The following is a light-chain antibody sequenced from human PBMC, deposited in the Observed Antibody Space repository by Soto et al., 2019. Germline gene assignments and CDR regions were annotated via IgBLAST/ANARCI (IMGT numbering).Light chain of an antibody. CDR2: DAS. V-gene: IGKV1-5*01. Sequence: DIQMTQSPSTLSASVGDRVTITCRASQSVSNWLAWYQQRPGKAPDLLIYDASSLETAVPSRFSGNGSGTEFTLTISSLQPDDFAIYYCLQHSTYPLTFGQGTKVDIK. CDR3: LQHSTYPLT. J-gene: IGKJ1*01. CDR1: QSVSNW.